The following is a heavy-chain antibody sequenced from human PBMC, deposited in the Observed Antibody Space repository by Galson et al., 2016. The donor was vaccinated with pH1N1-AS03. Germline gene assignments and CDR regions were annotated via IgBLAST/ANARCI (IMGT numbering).Heavy chain of an antibody. CDR2: IWYDGSNK. D-gene: IGHD3-22*01. J-gene: IGHJ4*02. V-gene: IGHV3-33*01. Sequence: SLRLSCAASGFTFSSYGMHWVRQTPGKGLEWVAVIWYDGSNKYYADPVKGRFTISRDNSKNTPYLQMSSLRAEDTGVYYCSRGQGYNRGYFDTDYWGRGTLVTVSS. CDR3: SRGQGYNRGYFDTDY. CDR1: GFTFSSYG.